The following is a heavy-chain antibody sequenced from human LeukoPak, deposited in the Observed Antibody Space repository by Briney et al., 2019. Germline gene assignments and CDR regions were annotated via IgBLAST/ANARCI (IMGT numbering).Heavy chain of an antibody. CDR2: IYYSGST. Sequence: MPSETLSLTCTVSGGSISSYYWSWIRQPPRKGLEWIEYIYYSGSTNYNPSLKSRVTISVDTSKNQFSLKLSSVAAADTAVYYCAGIAAAGTVDWGQGTLVTVSS. CDR1: GGSISSYY. D-gene: IGHD6-13*01. CDR3: AGIAAAGTVD. J-gene: IGHJ4*02. V-gene: IGHV4-59*01.